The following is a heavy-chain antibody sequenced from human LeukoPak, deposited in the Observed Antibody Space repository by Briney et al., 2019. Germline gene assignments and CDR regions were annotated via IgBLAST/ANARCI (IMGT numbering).Heavy chain of an antibody. CDR2: IYYSGST. J-gene: IGHJ4*02. V-gene: IGHV4-59*01. D-gene: IGHD5-24*01. CDR3: ARVLRDGYNKYFDY. Sequence: SETLSLTCAVYGGSFSGYYWSWIRQPPGKGLEWIGYIYYSGSTNYNPSLKSRVTISVDTSKNQFSLKLSSATAADTAVYYCARVLRDGYNKYFDYWGQGTLVTVSS. CDR1: GGSFSGYY.